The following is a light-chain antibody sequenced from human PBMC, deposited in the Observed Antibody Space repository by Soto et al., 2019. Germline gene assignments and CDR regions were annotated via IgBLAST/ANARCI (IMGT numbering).Light chain of an antibody. J-gene: IGKJ4*01. V-gene: IGKV1-5*01. CDR3: QQYNSYPVT. Sequence: DIHMTQSPSTLSASVGDRVTITCRASQSISSWLAWYQQRPGRAPEVLIYDASSLESGVPSRFSGSGSGTEFTLTISSLQPDDFATYYCQQYNSYPVTFGGGTKV. CDR2: DAS. CDR1: QSISSW.